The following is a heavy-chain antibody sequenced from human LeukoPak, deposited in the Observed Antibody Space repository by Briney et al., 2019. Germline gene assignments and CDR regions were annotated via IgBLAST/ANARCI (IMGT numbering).Heavy chain of an antibody. CDR3: ARALRFSSTSCYSCYYYYMDV. CDR2: MNPNSGNT. Sequence: ASVKVPCKASGYTFTSYDINWVRRATGQGLEWMGWMNPNSGNTGYAQKFQGRVTMTRNTTISTAYMELSSLRSEDTAVYYCARALRFSSTSCYSCYYYYMDVWGKGTTVTVSS. CDR1: GYTFTSYD. J-gene: IGHJ6*03. V-gene: IGHV1-8*01. D-gene: IGHD2-2*01.